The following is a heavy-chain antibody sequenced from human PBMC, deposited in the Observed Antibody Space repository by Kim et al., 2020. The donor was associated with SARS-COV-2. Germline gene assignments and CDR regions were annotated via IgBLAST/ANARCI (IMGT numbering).Heavy chain of an antibody. J-gene: IGHJ4*02. Sequence: RQDPGKGLEGLSSSSSSGNYIYSADSVKGRLTISRDNAKNSLYLQMNSLRAEDTAAYYCARDAESLIFTGYYDYWGQGTLVTVSS. CDR2: SSSSGNYI. D-gene: IGHD3-9*01. CDR3: ARDAESLIFTGYYDY. V-gene: IGHV3-21*01.